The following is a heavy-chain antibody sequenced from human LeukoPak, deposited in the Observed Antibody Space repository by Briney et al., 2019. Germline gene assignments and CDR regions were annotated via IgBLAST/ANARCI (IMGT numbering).Heavy chain of an antibody. Sequence: HGESLKISCKGSGYSFTSYWIAWVRQVPGKGLEWIGIIYPSDSHTRYSPPCQGQVPLPADKSINTAYLHWNSLKASDTAMYYCARHELGVSAITYYFDYGGQGTLVTVSS. CDR2: IYPSDSHT. V-gene: IGHV5-51*01. D-gene: IGHD2-21*02. CDR1: GYSFTSYW. J-gene: IGHJ4*02. CDR3: ARHELGVSAITYYFDY.